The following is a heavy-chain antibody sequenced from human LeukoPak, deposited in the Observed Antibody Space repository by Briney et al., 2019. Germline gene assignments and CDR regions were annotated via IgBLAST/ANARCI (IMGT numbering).Heavy chain of an antibody. V-gene: IGHV1-69*10. D-gene: IGHD6-13*01. Sequence: SVKVSFKASGGTLLSYAFSWVRQAPGQGLEWMGGMIPALEISHYAQKFQGRVTTTANISTSTAYMELSSLRSEDTAVYYCATSEYRSSWYSTRREDWFDPWGQGTLVTVSS. CDR3: ATSEYRSSWYSTRREDWFDP. CDR1: GGTLLSYA. J-gene: IGHJ5*02. CDR2: MIPALEIS.